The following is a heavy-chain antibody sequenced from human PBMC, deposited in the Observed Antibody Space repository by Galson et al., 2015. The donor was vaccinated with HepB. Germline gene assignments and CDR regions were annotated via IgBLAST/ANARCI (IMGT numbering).Heavy chain of an antibody. V-gene: IGHV4-4*02. J-gene: IGHJ5*02. CDR3: ARVPGCSSSSVSHWFDP. CDR2: IYHSGST. CDR1: GGSISSSNR. Sequence: ETLSLTCAVSGGSISSSNRWSWVRQPPGKGLEWIGEIYHSGSTNYNPSLKSRVTISVDKSKNQFSLKLSSVTAADTAVYYCARVPGCSSSSVSHWFDPWGQGTLVTVSS. D-gene: IGHD6-6*01.